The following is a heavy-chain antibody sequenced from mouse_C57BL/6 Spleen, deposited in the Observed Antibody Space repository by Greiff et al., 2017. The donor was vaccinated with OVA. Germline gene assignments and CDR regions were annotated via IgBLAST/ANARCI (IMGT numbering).Heavy chain of an antibody. Sequence: VQLKQSGPELVKPGASVKMSCKASGYTFTDYNMHWVKQSHGKSLEWIGYINPNNGGTSYNQKFKGKATLTVNTSSSTAYMELRSLTSEDSAVYYCARETLYDGYYDYWGKGTTLTVSS. V-gene: IGHV1-22*01. J-gene: IGHJ2*01. CDR3: ARETLYDGYYDY. CDR2: INPNNGGT. CDR1: GYTFTDYN. D-gene: IGHD2-3*01.